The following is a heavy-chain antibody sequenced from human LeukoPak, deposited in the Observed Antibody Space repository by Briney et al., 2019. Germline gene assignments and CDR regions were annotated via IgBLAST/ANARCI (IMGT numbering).Heavy chain of an antibody. D-gene: IGHD3-22*01. CDR2: ISWNSGSI. V-gene: IGHV3-9*01. CDR1: GFTFDDYA. Sequence: GRSLRLSCAASGFTFDDYATHWVRQAPGKGLEWVSSISWNSGSIGYPDSVKGRFTISRDNAKNSLYLQMNSLRVEDTALYYCAKGDDSSGYSSPTDWGQGTLVTVSS. CDR3: AKGDDSSGYSSPTD. J-gene: IGHJ4*02.